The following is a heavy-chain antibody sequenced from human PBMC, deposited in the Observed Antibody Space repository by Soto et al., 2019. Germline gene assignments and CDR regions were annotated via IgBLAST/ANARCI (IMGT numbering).Heavy chain of an antibody. Sequence: SETLSLTCTVSGDSISSSYYWGWVRQPPGKGLECIGAVYYTGFTYYNPSLKSRLTISLDTSKNQFSLKLSSVTAADTAVYYCARGHPEPHYSNPTSYYYYSMDVWGKGTTVTVSS. J-gene: IGHJ6*03. D-gene: IGHD4-4*01. CDR2: VYYTGFT. CDR1: GDSISSSYY. V-gene: IGHV4-38-2*02. CDR3: ARGHPEPHYSNPTSYYYYSMDV.